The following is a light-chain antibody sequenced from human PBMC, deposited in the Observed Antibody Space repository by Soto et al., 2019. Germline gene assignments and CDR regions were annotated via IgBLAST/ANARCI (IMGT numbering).Light chain of an antibody. CDR1: QSIRSW. CDR2: KES. Sequence: DIQITQSPSIASASVGDRATITGRASQSIRSWLAWYQQKTGKATKLLIYKESTLKSGVTSRFSGSGSGTEFTLNISSLQTDDFATYYCQNYNSYPETVGQGTKVDIK. CDR3: QNYNSYPET. V-gene: IGKV1-5*03. J-gene: IGKJ1*01.